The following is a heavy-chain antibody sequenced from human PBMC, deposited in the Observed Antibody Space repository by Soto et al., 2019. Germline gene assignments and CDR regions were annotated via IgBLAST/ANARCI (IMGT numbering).Heavy chain of an antibody. J-gene: IGHJ4*02. CDR3: ENQSIAARGFDD. D-gene: IGHD6-6*01. Sequence: EVQLLESGGGLVQPGGSLRLSCAASGFTFSSYAMSWVRQAPGKGLEWVSAISGSGGSTYYADSVKGRFTISRDNSKNRLYLEINSLRAANTAVYSCENQSIAARGFDDWGQGNLVTVS. CDR1: GFTFSSYA. CDR2: ISGSGGST. V-gene: IGHV3-23*01.